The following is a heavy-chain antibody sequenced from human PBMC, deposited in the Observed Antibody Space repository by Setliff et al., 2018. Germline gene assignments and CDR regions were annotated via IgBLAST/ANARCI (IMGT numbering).Heavy chain of an antibody. CDR1: GYTFSNYG. J-gene: IGHJ4*02. CDR3: ARSRYELPHYYFDY. CDR2: VTIYNGNT. D-gene: IGHD1-7*01. Sequence: ASVKVSCKASGYTFSNYGVTWVRQAPGQGLEWMGWVTIYNGNTKYAQNLQGRLTLTTDISTSTAYMELGSLTTDDTAVYYCARSRYELPHYYFDYWGQGILVTVSS. V-gene: IGHV1-18*01.